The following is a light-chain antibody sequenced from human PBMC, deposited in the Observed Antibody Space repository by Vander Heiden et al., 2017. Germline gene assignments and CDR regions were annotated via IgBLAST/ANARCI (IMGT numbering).Light chain of an antibody. CDR2: RDS. J-gene: IGLJ2*01. Sequence: SYELTQPLSMSVALGQPARITCGGHNIGTNSVPWYQQQPDQALVVVIYRDSNWPSGIPERFTAFNSSTTATLTISRAQAGDEDYYDCQVWDSSTVVFGGGTKLTVL. CDR1: NIGTNS. V-gene: IGLV3-9*01. CDR3: QVWDSSTVV.